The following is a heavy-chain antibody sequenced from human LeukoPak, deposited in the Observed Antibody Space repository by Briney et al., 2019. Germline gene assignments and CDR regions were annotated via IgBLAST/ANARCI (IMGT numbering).Heavy chain of an antibody. J-gene: IGHJ4*02. D-gene: IGHD5-24*01. V-gene: IGHV3-49*03. Sequence: PGGSLRLSCTASGFTFGDYAMSWFRQAPGKGLEWVGFIRSKVHGGTAEYAASVKGRFTLSRDDSKNIAYLQMNSLKIEDTAVYYCSREPKGRWLQFDYWGQGTLVTVSS. CDR2: IRSKVHGGTA. CDR3: SREPKGRWLQFDY. CDR1: GFTFGDYA.